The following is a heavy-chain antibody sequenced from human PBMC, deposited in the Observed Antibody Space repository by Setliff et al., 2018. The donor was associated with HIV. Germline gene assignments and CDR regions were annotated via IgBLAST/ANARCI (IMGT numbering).Heavy chain of an antibody. J-gene: IGHJ4*02. D-gene: IGHD3-9*01. CDR2: ISAYNGNT. CDR3: AKEFRYDILTGYLYYFDY. Sequence: ASVKVSCKASGYTFTSYGISWVRQAPGQGLEWMGWISAYNGNTNYAQKLQGRVTMTTDTSTSTAYMELRSLRSYDTAVYYCAKEFRYDILTGYLYYFDYWGQGTLVTAPQ. CDR1: GYTFTSYG. V-gene: IGHV1-18*01.